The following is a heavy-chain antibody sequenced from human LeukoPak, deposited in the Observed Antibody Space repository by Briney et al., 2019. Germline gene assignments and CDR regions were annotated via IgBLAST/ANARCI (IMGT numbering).Heavy chain of an antibody. V-gene: IGHV4-4*07. CDR1: GGSISSYY. D-gene: IGHD6-6*01. Sequence: SETLSLTCTVSGGSISSYYWSWIRQPAGKGLEWIGRIYTSGSTNYNPSLKSRVTMSVDTSKNQFSLKLSSVTAADTAVYYCARHSSSPGYYYYYYMDVWGKGTTVTVSS. CDR3: ARHSSSPGYYYYYYMDV. CDR2: IYTSGST. J-gene: IGHJ6*03.